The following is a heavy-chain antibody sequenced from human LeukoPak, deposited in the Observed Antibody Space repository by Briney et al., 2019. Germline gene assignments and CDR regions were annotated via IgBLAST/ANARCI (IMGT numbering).Heavy chain of an antibody. J-gene: IGHJ3*02. Sequence: SETLSLTCTVSGGSISSYYWSWIRQPPGKGLEWIGYIYYSGSTNYNPSLKSRVTISVDTSKNQFSLKLSSVTAADTAVYYCARVRQEPGIAVAGDDAFDIWGQGTMVTVSS. CDR1: GGSISSYY. CDR2: IYYSGST. V-gene: IGHV4-59*01. CDR3: ARVRQEPGIAVAGDDAFDI. D-gene: IGHD6-19*01.